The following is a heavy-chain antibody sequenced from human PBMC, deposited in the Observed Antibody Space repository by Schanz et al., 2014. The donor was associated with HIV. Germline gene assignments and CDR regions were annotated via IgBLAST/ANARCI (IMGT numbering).Heavy chain of an antibody. D-gene: IGHD6-19*01. Sequence: EVQLVESGGGLVQPGGSLRLSCAASGFTFSSYSMNWVRQAPGKGLEWVSYISSSSSTIYYADSVKGRFTISRDNAKNSLYLQMNSLRDEDTAVYYCAKGLRQWLVLGVSDYWGQGTLVTVSS. V-gene: IGHV3-48*02. CDR3: AKGLRQWLVLGVSDY. J-gene: IGHJ4*02. CDR1: GFTFSSYS. CDR2: ISSSSSTI.